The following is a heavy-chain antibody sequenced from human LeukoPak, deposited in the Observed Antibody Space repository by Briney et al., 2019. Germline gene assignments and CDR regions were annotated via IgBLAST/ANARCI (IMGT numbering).Heavy chain of an antibody. CDR2: IWYDGSNK. V-gene: IGHV3-33*06. CDR1: GFTFSSYG. D-gene: IGHD3-22*01. J-gene: IGHJ4*02. Sequence: GGSLRLSCAASGFTFSSYGMHWVRQAPGKGLEWVAVIWYDGSNKYYADSVKGRFTISRDNSKNTLYLQMNSLRAEGTAVYYCAKDGHSSAYYFDYWGQGTLVTVSS. CDR3: AKDGHSSAYYFDY.